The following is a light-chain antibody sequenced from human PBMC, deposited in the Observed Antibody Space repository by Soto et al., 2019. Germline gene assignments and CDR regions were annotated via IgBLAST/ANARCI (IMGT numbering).Light chain of an antibody. CDR1: QSITSTY. V-gene: IGKV3-20*01. CDR2: GGS. CDR3: QQYSVSPIS. J-gene: IGKJ5*01. Sequence: EFVLTQSPGTLSLSPGERATLSCRASQSITSTYFTWYQQRPGQAPRLLIYGGSNRATGIPDRFSGSGSGTDFTLTISRLEPEDFAMYYCQQYSVSPISFGQGTRLEIK.